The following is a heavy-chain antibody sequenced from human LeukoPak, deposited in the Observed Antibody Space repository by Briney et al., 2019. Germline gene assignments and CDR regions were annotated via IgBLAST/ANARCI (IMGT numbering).Heavy chain of an antibody. D-gene: IGHD3-9*01. CDR2: MNSNSGNT. J-gene: IGHJ6*02. Sequence: ASVKVSCKASGYTFTSYDINWVRQATGQGLEWMGWMNSNSGNTGYAQKFQGRVTMTRNTSISTAYMELSSLRSEDTAVYYCARPSDILTGYYYYGMDVWGQGTTVTVSS. CDR1: GYTFTSYD. CDR3: ARPSDILTGYYYYGMDV. V-gene: IGHV1-8*01.